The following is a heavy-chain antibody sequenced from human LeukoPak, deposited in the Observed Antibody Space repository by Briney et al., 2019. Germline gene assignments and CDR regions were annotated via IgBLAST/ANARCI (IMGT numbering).Heavy chain of an antibody. CDR1: GGSISSSSYY. CDR3: ARALGAYSNYKLTPEYYFDY. V-gene: IGHV4-39*07. Sequence: PSETLSLTCTVSGGSISSSSYYWGWIRQPPGKGLEWIGNIYYSGSTYYNPSLKSRVTISVDTSKNQFSLKLSSVTAADTAVYYCARALGAYSNYKLTPEYYFDYWGQGTLVTVSS. D-gene: IGHD4-11*01. CDR2: IYYSGST. J-gene: IGHJ4*02.